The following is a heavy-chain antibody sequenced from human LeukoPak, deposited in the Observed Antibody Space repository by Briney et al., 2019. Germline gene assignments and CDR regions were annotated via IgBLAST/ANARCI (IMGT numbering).Heavy chain of an antibody. V-gene: IGHV3-48*03. CDR2: ISSSGSTI. CDR3: ARDRRHFITISEIDY. D-gene: IGHD3-9*01. Sequence: GSLRLSCAASGFTFSSYEMNWVRQAPGKGLEWVSYISSSGSTIYYADSVKGRFTISRDNAKNSLYLQMNSLRAEDTAVHYCARDRRHFITISEIDYWGQGTLVTVSS. CDR1: GFTFSSYE. J-gene: IGHJ4*02.